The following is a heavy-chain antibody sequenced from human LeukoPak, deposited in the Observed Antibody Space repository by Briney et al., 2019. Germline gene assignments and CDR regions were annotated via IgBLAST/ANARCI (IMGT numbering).Heavy chain of an antibody. J-gene: IGHJ5*02. D-gene: IGHD3-10*01. CDR3: ARRLGGSGRQWFDP. CDR2: IYPGDSDT. V-gene: IGHV5-51*01. Sequence: GESLKISCKGSGYSFTNNWIGWVRQMPGKGLEWMGIIYPGDSDTRYSPSFQGQVTISVDKSISNAYLQWSSLKASDTAIYYCARRLGGSGRQWFDPWGQGTLVTVSS. CDR1: GYSFTNNW.